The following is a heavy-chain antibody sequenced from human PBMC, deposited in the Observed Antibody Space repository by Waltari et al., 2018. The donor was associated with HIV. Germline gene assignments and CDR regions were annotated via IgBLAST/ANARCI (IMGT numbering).Heavy chain of an antibody. CDR1: GFSLTTSGVG. D-gene: IGHD3-22*01. V-gene: IGHV2-5*05. J-gene: IGHJ4*02. Sequence: QITLKESGPPLVKPTQTLTLTCTVSGFSLTTSGVGVGWIRQPPGKALEWLALIYWDDDKVYGPSLKRRLTITRDTSKNQGVLTMGNMDLVDTGTYDCGHTGNDHDSSGYHSRYFDYWGPGVRVAVSS. CDR2: IYWDDDK. CDR3: GHTGNDHDSSGYHSRYFDY.